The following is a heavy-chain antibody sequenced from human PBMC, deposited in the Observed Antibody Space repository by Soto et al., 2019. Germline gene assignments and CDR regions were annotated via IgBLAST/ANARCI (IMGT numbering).Heavy chain of an antibody. Sequence: ASVKVSCKASGYTFTSYYMHWLRQAPEQGLEWMGWINPNSGGTNYAQKFQGWVTMTRDTSISTAYMGLSRLRSDDTAVYYCARGTHSSGWYTGNFDYWGQGTLVTVSS. CDR3: ARGTHSSGWYTGNFDY. CDR2: INPNSGGT. CDR1: GYTFTSYY. D-gene: IGHD6-19*01. V-gene: IGHV1-2*04. J-gene: IGHJ4*02.